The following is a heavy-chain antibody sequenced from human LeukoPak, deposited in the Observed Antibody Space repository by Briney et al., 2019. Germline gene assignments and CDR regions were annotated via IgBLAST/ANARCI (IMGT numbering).Heavy chain of an antibody. V-gene: IGHV4-39*02. CDR3: AITPSNWFDP. J-gene: IGHJ5*02. CDR2: IYYSGST. Sequence: SEPLSLSCTVSSGSISSSSYYWRRIRQPPGKGVEWIGSIYYSGSTYYNPSLKSRVTISVDTSKNHFSLKLTSVTAADTAVYYCAITPSNWFDPWGQGTLVTVSS. D-gene: IGHD1-14*01. CDR1: SGSISSSSYY.